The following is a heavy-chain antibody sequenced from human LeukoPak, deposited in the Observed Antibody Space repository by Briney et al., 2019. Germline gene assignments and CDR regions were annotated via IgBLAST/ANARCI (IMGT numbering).Heavy chain of an antibody. CDR2: IYTSGST. Sequence: SETLSLTCAVYGGSFSGYYWSWIRQPAGKGLEWIGRIYTSGSTNYNPSLKSRVTMSVDTSKNQFSLKLSSVTAADTAVYYCARGNYDILTGSYYYGMDVWGQGTTVTVSS. CDR3: ARGNYDILTGSYYYGMDV. V-gene: IGHV4-59*10. J-gene: IGHJ6*02. CDR1: GGSFSGYY. D-gene: IGHD3-9*01.